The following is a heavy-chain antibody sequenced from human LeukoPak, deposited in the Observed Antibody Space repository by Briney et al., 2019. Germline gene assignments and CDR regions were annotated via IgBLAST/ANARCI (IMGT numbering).Heavy chain of an antibody. CDR3: ARPHDYGDYVDRAHFDY. Sequence: TGGSLRLSCAASGFTFSSYSMNWVRQAPGKGLEWVSYISSSSSTIYYADSVKGRFTISRDNAKNSLYLQMNSLRAEDTAVYYCARPHDYGDYVDRAHFDYWGQGTLVTVSS. CDR2: ISSSSSTI. CDR1: GFTFSSYS. D-gene: IGHD4-17*01. V-gene: IGHV3-48*01. J-gene: IGHJ4*02.